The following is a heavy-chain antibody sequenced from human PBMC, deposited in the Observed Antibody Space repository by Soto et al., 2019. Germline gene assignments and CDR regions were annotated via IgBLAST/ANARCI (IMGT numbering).Heavy chain of an antibody. CDR1: GYTFTSYG. CDR3: ARSPPANGNDYYYYYMDV. D-gene: IGHD2-8*01. CDR2: ISAYNGNT. V-gene: IGHV1-18*01. Sequence: ASVKVSCKASGYTFTSYGISWVRQAPGQGLEWMGWISAYNGNTNYAQKLQGRVTMTTDTSTSTAYMELRSLRSDDTAVYYCARSPPANGNDYYYYYMDVWGKGTTVTVSS. J-gene: IGHJ6*03.